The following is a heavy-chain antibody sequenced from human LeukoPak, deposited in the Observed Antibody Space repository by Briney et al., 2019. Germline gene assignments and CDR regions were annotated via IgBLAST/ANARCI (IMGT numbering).Heavy chain of an antibody. J-gene: IGHJ4*02. V-gene: IGHV3-30*02. CDR3: AKSHLPYAYSGTYYCVY. CDR2: IRYDESKR. Sequence: GGSLRLSXAASGFTFSYYGMHRVRQAPGKGLEWVAVIRYDESKRVYGDSVEGRFTISRDNSKNTLYLKMNSLRTDDTAGYYCAKSHLPYAYSGTYYCVYWRRETLVSLPS. CDR1: GFTFSYYG. D-gene: IGHD1-26*01.